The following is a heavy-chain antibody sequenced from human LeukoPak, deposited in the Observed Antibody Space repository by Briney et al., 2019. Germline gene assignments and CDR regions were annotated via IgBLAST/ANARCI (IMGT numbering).Heavy chain of an antibody. Sequence: PGESLKISCKGSGYSFTTKWIAWVRQMPGKGLEWMGIIYPGDSDTIYSPSFKGQVTLSADKSISTAYLQWSSLKASDTAMYYSARGAGNGVLDAFDIWGQGTTVTVSS. J-gene: IGHJ3*02. CDR3: ARGAGNGVLDAFDI. D-gene: IGHD1-1*01. V-gene: IGHV5-51*01. CDR2: IYPGDSDT. CDR1: GYSFTTKW.